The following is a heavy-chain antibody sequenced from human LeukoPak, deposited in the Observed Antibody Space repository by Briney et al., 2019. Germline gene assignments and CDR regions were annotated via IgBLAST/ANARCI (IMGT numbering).Heavy chain of an antibody. D-gene: IGHD1-26*01. CDR2: IRYDGSSK. Sequence: GGSLRLSCAASGFTFSSYGMHWVRQAPGKGLKWEAFIRYDGSSKYYADSVKGRFTISRDNSKNTLYLQMNSLRDEDTAVYYCAKDLMVGALEYWGQGTVVTVSS. V-gene: IGHV3-30*02. J-gene: IGHJ4*02. CDR3: AKDLMVGALEY. CDR1: GFTFSSYG.